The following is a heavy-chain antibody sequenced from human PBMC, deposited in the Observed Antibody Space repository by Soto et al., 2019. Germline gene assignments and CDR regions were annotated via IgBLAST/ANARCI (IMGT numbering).Heavy chain of an antibody. Sequence: ASVKVSCKASGYTFSDYGVSWVRQAPGQGLEWMGWINVYSGTTNYLPKFQGRVTMTTDTSTSTLYMELRDLSSEDTAVYYCARGRGGYSSSSGHTHNYLDYWGQGTLVTNSS. CDR2: INVYSGTT. CDR3: ARGRGGYSSSSGHTHNYLDY. CDR1: GYTFSDYG. J-gene: IGHJ4*02. V-gene: IGHV1-18*01. D-gene: IGHD3-22*01.